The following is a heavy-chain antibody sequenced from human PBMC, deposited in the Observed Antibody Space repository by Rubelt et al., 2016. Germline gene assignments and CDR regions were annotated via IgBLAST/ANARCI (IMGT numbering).Heavy chain of an antibody. Sequence: QVQLQQWGAGLLKPSETLSLTCAVYGGSFSGYYWSWIRQPPGKGLEWIGEINHSGSTNYNPSLKSVFTRSVDTSKNRFSLKLSSVTAAERAVYDWAREARYGMDVWGQGTTVTVSS. V-gene: IGHV4-34*01. J-gene: IGHJ6*02. CDR3: AREARYGMDV. CDR2: INHSGST. CDR1: GGSFSGYY.